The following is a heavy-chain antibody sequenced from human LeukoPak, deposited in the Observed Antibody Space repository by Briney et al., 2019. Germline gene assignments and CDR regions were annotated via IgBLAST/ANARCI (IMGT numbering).Heavy chain of an antibody. V-gene: IGHV4-4*07. CDR3: ASSPGGYINWFDP. D-gene: IGHD5-18*01. Sequence: SETLSLTCSVSGDSISSYYWNWIRQPAGKGLEWIGRVHTSGTTNHNPSLKSRVTISVDTSKNQFSLKLSSVTAADTAVYYCASSPGGYINWFDPWGQGTLVTVSS. CDR2: VHTSGTT. CDR1: GDSISSYY. J-gene: IGHJ5*02.